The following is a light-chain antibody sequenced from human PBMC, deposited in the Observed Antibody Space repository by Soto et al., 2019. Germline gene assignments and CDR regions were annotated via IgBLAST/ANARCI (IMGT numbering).Light chain of an antibody. V-gene: IGKV1-39*01. CDR2: AAS. CDR3: QQSYTTPPT. J-gene: IGKJ1*01. CDR1: QTVNNF. Sequence: DIQMTQSPSSLSASIGDRVTLTCRTSQTVNNFLNWLHQNTGRAPQLLISAASNLQSGVPSRFSGSGSGTDFTLNISSLQPEDFETYYCQQSYTTPPTFGQGTKVEIK.